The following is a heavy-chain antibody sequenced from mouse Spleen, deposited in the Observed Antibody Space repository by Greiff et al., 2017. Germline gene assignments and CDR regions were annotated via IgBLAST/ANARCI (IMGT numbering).Heavy chain of an antibody. V-gene: IGHV14-2*01. CDR1: GFNIKDYY. CDR3: ARERGREYFDY. D-gene: IGHD3-3*01. CDR2: INPEGGET. J-gene: IGHJ2*01. Sequence: VQLQQSGAELVKPGASVKLSCTASGFNIKDYYMPWVKQRTEQGLEWIGRINPEGGETKYAPKFQGKATITADKSSNTAYLQLSSLTSEDTAVYFCARERGREYFDYWGQGTTLTVSS.